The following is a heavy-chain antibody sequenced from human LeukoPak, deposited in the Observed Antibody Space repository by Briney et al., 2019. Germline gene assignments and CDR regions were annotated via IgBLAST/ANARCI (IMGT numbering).Heavy chain of an antibody. D-gene: IGHD4-23*01. J-gene: IGHJ4*02. CDR3: ASSYAGYSIRYFDY. CDR2: IYNSGST. V-gene: IGHV4-61*01. CDR1: GGSVSSGSYY. Sequence: SETLSLTCTVSGGSVSSGSYYWSWIRQPPGKGLEWIGYIYNSGSTNYNPSLKSRVTISVDTSKNQFSLKLSSVTAADTAVYYCASSYAGYSIRYFDYWGQGTLVTVSS.